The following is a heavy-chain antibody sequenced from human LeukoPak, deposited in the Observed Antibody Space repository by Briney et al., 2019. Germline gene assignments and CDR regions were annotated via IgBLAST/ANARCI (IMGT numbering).Heavy chain of an antibody. CDR1: GFTFSSYA. Sequence: PGGSLRLSCAASGFTFSSYAMSWVRQAPEKGLEWLSAISGSGGSTSYADSVKGRFTISRDNSKNTLYLQMNSLRAEDTAVYYCARTIAVAGTGSDYWGREPLSPFPQ. J-gene: IGHJ4*02. V-gene: IGHV3-23*01. CDR3: ARTIAVAGTGSDY. CDR2: ISGSGGST. D-gene: IGHD6-19*01.